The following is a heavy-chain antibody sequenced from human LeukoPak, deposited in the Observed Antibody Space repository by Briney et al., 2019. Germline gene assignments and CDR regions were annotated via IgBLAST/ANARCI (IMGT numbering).Heavy chain of an antibody. D-gene: IGHD4-17*01. CDR1: GFMFNGYG. J-gene: IGHJ3*02. CDR2: IWFDGSKQ. Sequence: GGSLRLSCAASGFMFNGYGMHWVRQAPGKGLEWVAVIWFDGSKQYYADSVKGRFTISRDNSKNTLSLQMNSLRAEDTAVYYCARFYGDYQAFDIWGQGTLVTVSS. CDR3: ARFYGDYQAFDI. V-gene: IGHV3-33*01.